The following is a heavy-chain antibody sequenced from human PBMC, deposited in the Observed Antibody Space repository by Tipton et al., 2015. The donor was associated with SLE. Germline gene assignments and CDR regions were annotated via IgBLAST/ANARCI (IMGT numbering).Heavy chain of an antibody. V-gene: IGHV4-59*12. CDR1: GDSITTYY. CDR2: IHYSGNT. CDR3: ARRRTMYSSSWYYFDN. J-gene: IGHJ4*02. Sequence: TLSLTCTVSGDSITTYYWSWIRQPPGKGLEWIGYIHYSGNTEYNPSLKSRVTISLDTSKNHFSLRLSSVTAADTAMYYCARRRTMYSSSWYYFDNWGQGTLVTVSS. D-gene: IGHD6-13*01.